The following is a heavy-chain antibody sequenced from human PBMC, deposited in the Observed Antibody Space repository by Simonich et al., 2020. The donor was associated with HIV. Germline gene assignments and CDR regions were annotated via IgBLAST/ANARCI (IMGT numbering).Heavy chain of an antibody. D-gene: IGHD2-2*01. CDR1: GFTFSSYS. CDR3: ARDGRKGSSTSCSDY. CDR2: IDSSSSYI. Sequence: EVQLVESGGGLVKPGGSLRLSCAASGFTFSSYSMNRVRQAPGKGLEWFSSIDSSSSYIYYADSVKGRFTISRDNAKNSLYLQMNRLRAEDTAVYYCARDGRKGSSTSCSDYWGQGTLVTVSS. J-gene: IGHJ4*02. V-gene: IGHV3-21*01.